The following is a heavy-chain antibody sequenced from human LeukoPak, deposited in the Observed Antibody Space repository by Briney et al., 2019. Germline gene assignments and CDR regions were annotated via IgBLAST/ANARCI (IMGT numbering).Heavy chain of an antibody. CDR2: ITTTVGDT. D-gene: IGHD1-26*01. CDR1: GFTFTDYA. Sequence: GGSLRLSCVASGFTFTDYAMTWVRQPPGRRLEWVSTITTTVGDTHYADSVKGRFTISRDSSKNTLFLHMNTLRAEDTAIYYCAKDRTVGASYWYFDLWGRGTLVNVSS. J-gene: IGHJ2*01. V-gene: IGHV3-23*01. CDR3: AKDRTVGASYWYFDL.